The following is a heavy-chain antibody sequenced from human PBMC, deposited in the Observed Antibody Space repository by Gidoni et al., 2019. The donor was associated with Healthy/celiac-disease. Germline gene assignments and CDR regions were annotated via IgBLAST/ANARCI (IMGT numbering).Heavy chain of an antibody. CDR3: AKGDKVREPYVYDY. J-gene: IGHJ4*02. CDR2: ISGSGGST. D-gene: IGHD3-10*01. V-gene: IGHV3-23*01. Sequence: VSAISGSGGSTYYADSVKGRFTISRDNSKNTLYLQMNSLRAEDTAVYYCAKGDKVREPYVYDYWGQGTLVTVSS.